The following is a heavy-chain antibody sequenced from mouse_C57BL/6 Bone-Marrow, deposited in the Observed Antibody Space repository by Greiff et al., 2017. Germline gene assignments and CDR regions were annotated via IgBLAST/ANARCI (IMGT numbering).Heavy chain of an antibody. CDR2: INPNNGGT. Sequence: VQLQQSGPELVKPGASVKISCKASGYTFTDYYMNWVKQSHGKSLEWIGDINPNNGGTSYNQKFKGKATLTVDKSSSTAYMELRSLTSEDSAVYYCALDYWYFDVWGTGTTVTVSS. V-gene: IGHV1-26*01. J-gene: IGHJ1*03. CDR3: ALDYWYFDV. CDR1: GYTFTDYY. D-gene: IGHD2-10*02.